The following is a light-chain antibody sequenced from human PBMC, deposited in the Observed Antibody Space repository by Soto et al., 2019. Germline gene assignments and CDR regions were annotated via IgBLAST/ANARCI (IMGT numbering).Light chain of an antibody. CDR3: AAWDDSLNGVV. CDR1: SSNIGSNT. V-gene: IGLV1-44*01. CDR2: SNN. J-gene: IGLJ2*01. Sequence: QSVLTQPPSASGTPGQRVTISCSGSSSNIGSNTVNWYQQLPGTAPKLLIYSNNQRPSGVPDRFSGSKSGTSASLAIRGLKSEDEADYYCAAWDDSLNGVVFGGGTKLTVL.